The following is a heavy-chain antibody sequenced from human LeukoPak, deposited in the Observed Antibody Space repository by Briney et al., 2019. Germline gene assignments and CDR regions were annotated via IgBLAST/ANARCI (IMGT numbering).Heavy chain of an antibody. V-gene: IGHV3-21*01. D-gene: IGHD2-2*01. CDR2: ISSSSSYI. Sequence: PGGSLRLSCAASGFTFSSYSMNWVRQAPGKGLEWVSSISSSSSYIYYADSVKGRFTISRDNAKNSLYLQMNSLRAEDTAVYYCARGKYCSSTSCYLGLDYWGQGTLVTVSS. CDR1: GFTFSSYS. J-gene: IGHJ4*02. CDR3: ARGKYCSSTSCYLGLDY.